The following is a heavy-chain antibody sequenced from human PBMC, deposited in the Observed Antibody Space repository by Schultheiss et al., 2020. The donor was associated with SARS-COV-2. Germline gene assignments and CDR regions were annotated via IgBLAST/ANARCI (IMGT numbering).Heavy chain of an antibody. V-gene: IGHV4-39*01. CDR3: ARGVDCSSTSCYPFDY. D-gene: IGHD2-2*01. CDR2: IYYSGST. CDR1: GGSIRSGESY. Sequence: SETLSLTCTVSGGSIRSGESYWSWIRQSPGKGLEWIGSIYYSGSTYYNPSLKSRVTISVDTSKNQFSLKLSSVTAADTAVYYCARGVDCSSTSCYPFDYWGQGTLVTVSS. J-gene: IGHJ4*02.